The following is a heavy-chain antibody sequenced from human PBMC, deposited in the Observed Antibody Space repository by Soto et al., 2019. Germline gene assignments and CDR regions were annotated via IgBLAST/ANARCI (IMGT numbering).Heavy chain of an antibody. CDR1: GYTFTSYD. D-gene: IGHD3-3*01. CDR3: AILPGRFLEWLLSHDAFDI. Sequence: ASLKVSCKASGYTFTSYDINWVRQATGQGLEWMGWMNPNSGNTGYAQKFQGRVTMTRNTSISTAYMELSSLRSEDTAVYYCAILPGRFLEWLLSHDAFDIWGQGTMVTVSS. V-gene: IGHV1-8*01. CDR2: MNPNSGNT. J-gene: IGHJ3*02.